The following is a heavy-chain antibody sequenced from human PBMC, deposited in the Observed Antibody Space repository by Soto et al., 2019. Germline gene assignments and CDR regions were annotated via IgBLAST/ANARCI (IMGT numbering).Heavy chain of an antibody. Sequence: GGSLRLSCAASGSTFSNAWMSWVRQAPGKGLEWVGRIKSKTDGGTTDYAAPVKGRFTISRDDSKNTLYLQMNSLKTEDTAVYYCTTGYDSSGYYYYYYGMDVWGQGTTVTVSS. CDR1: GSTFSNAW. D-gene: IGHD3-22*01. CDR2: IKSKTDGGTT. J-gene: IGHJ6*02. V-gene: IGHV3-15*01. CDR3: TTGYDSSGYYYYYYGMDV.